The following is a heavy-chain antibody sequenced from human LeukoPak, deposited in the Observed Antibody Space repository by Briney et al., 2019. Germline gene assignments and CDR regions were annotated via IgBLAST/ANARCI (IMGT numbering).Heavy chain of an antibody. V-gene: IGHV4-34*01. CDR2: INHSGST. D-gene: IGHD3-10*01. J-gene: IGHJ6*03. CDR1: GGSFSGYY. CDR3: AGSGSYFYYYYFYMDV. Sequence: SETLSLTCAVYGGSFSGYYWSWIRQPPGKGLEWMGEINHSGSTNYNPSLKSRVTISVDTSKSQFSLMLSSVTAADTAVYYCAGSGSYFYYYYFYMDVWGKGTTVTVSS.